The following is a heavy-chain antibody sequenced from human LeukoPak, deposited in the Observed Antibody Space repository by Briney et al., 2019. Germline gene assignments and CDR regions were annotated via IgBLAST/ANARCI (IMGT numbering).Heavy chain of an antibody. CDR1: GGSISSYY. Sequence: PSETLSLTCTVSGGSISSYYWSWIRQPAGKGLEWIGRIYTSGSTNYNPSLKSRVTMSVDTSKNQFSLKLSSVTAADTAVYYCAREQEESSGWYQVGWFDPWGQGNLVTASS. D-gene: IGHD6-19*01. CDR3: AREQEESSGWYQVGWFDP. V-gene: IGHV4-4*07. J-gene: IGHJ5*02. CDR2: IYTSGST.